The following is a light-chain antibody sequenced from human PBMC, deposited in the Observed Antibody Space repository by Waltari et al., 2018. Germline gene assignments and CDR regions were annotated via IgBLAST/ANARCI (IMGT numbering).Light chain of an antibody. CDR1: SSDVGGSDS. CDR3: CSYAGSSVL. Sequence: QSALTQPRSVSGSPGQSVTLSCPGTSSDVGGSDSVSWYQQHPGKAPKLMIYDVTKRPSGVPDRFSGSKSGNTASLTISGLQVEDEADYYCCSYAGSSVLFGGGTKLTVL. V-gene: IGLV2-11*01. CDR2: DVT. J-gene: IGLJ2*01.